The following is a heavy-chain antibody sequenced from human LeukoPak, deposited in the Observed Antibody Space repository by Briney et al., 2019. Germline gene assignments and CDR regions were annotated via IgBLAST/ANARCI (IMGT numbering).Heavy chain of an antibody. V-gene: IGHV3-33*01. CDR3: ARGDYGSGSYLPD. CDR2: IWYDGSNK. J-gene: IGHJ4*02. D-gene: IGHD3-10*01. CDR1: GFTFSSYG. Sequence: PGGSLRLSCAASGFTFSSYGMHWVRQAPGKGLEWVAVIWYDGSNKYYADSVKGRFTISRDNSKNTLYLQMNSLRDEDTAVYYCARGDYGSGSYLPDWGQGTLVTVSS.